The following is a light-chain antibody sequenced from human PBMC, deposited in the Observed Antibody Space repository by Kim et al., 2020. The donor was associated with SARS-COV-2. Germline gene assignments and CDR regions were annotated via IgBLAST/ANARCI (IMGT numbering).Light chain of an antibody. V-gene: IGLV3-1*01. CDR2: QDK. J-gene: IGLJ1*01. Sequence: PGQAASITCSRYKIGGKYVSWVQQKPGQAPGVVIYQDKQRPSGIPERFSGSNSGNTATLTISGTQAMDEADYYCQAWDSSTHNYVFGAGTKVTVL. CDR3: QAWDSSTHNYV. CDR1: KIGGKY.